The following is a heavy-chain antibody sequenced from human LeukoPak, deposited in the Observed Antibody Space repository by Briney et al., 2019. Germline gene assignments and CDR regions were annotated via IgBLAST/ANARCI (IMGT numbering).Heavy chain of an antibody. CDR2: ISPNSGGT. CDR1: GYTFTGYY. D-gene: IGHD3-22*01. Sequence: ASVKVSCKASGYTFTGYYMHWVRQAPGQGLEWMGRISPNSGGTNYAQKFQGRVTMTRDMSISTAYMELSRLRSDDTAVYYCASPHYYDSSGYFDIWGQGTMVTVSS. CDR3: ASPHYYDSSGYFDI. J-gene: IGHJ3*02. V-gene: IGHV1-2*06.